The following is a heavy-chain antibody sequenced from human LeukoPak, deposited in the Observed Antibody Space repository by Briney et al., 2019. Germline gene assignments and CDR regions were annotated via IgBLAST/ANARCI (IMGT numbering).Heavy chain of an antibody. CDR2: DYCGGNT. CDR3: ARDHFGSLDS. Sequence: PSETLSLTCTVSGFSVTTDSYCWGWIRQPPGKGREWIGYDYCGGNTNYDPSLKRRVTISVDTSKNQCSLTLTSVTAADTAVYFYARDHFGSLDSWGQGILVTVSS. CDR1: GFSVTTDSYC. V-gene: IGHV4-61*01. D-gene: IGHD3-10*01. J-gene: IGHJ4*02.